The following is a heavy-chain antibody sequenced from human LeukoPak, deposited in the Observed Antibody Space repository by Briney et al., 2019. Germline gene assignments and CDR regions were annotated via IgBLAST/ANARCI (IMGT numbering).Heavy chain of an antibody. CDR2: LTQDGSVK. Sequence: GGSLGLSCAASGFIFRNSYMTWVRRAPGEGLEWVATLTQDGSVKYYLDSVKGRFTISRDNAKNSLYLQMKSLRAEDTAIYYRTDPDWGWGQGTMVTVSS. J-gene: IGHJ3*01. CDR3: TDPDWG. V-gene: IGHV3-7*01. D-gene: IGHD3/OR15-3a*01. CDR1: GFIFRNSY.